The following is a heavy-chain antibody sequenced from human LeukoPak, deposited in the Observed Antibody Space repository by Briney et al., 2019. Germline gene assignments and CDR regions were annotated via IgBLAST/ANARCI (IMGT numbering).Heavy chain of an antibody. J-gene: IGHJ4*02. Sequence: PGGSLRLSCAASGFTFSSYSMNWVRQAPGKGLKWVSSISSSSSYIYYADSVKGRFTISRDNSKNTLYLQMNSLRAEDTAVYYCATGSVRYSASWYSQEGDYWGQGTLVTVSS. CDR3: ATGSVRYSASWYSQEGDY. V-gene: IGHV3-21*04. D-gene: IGHD6-13*01. CDR1: GFTFSSYS. CDR2: ISSSSSYI.